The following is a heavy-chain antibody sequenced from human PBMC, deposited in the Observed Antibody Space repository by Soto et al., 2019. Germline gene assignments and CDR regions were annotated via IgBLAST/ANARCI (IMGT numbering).Heavy chain of an antibody. CDR2: IRQDGSQK. D-gene: IGHD2-15*01. CDR1: GFSFSTYW. Sequence: GGSLRLSCAASGFSFSTYWMNWVRQAPGKGLEWVADIRQDGSQKSYVDSVKGRFTISRDNAKNSLFLQMNSLRGEDTAVYYCVREGRLLGAFDIWGQGTMVTVSS. J-gene: IGHJ3*02. V-gene: IGHV3-7*01. CDR3: VREGRLLGAFDI.